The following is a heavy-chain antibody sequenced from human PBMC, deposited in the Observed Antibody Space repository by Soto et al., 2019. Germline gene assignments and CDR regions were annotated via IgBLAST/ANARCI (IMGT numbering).Heavy chain of an antibody. V-gene: IGHV4-59*01. CDR2: IFYSGST. J-gene: IGHJ5*02. CDR3: ARAAMAEAPHNWLDP. CDR1: GGSISSYY. Sequence: SETLSLTCRVSGGSISSYYWSWIRQPPGKGLEWIGNIFYSGSTSYNPSLKSRVTILVDTSKNQFSLKLTSVTAADTAVYYCARAAMAEAPHNWLDPWGPGTLVTVSS.